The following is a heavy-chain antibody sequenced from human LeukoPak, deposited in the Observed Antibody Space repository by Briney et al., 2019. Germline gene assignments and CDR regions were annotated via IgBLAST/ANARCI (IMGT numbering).Heavy chain of an antibody. V-gene: IGHV3-7*01. CDR3: ARDMDGVRPDERGAFDI. CDR1: GFTFSSYW. Sequence: GGSLRLSCAASGFTFSSYWMSWVRQAPGKGLEWVANIKQDGSEKYYVDSVKGRFTISRDNAKNSLYLQMNSLRAEDTAVYYCARDMDGVRPDERGAFDIWGQGTMVTVSS. D-gene: IGHD3-10*02. CDR2: IKQDGSEK. J-gene: IGHJ3*02.